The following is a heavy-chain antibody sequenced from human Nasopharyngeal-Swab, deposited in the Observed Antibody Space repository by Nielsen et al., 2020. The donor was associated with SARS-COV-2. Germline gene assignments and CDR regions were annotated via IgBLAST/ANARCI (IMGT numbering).Heavy chain of an antibody. J-gene: IGHJ6*02. V-gene: IGHV1-69*13. D-gene: IGHD4-17*01. Sequence: SVKVPCKASGGTFSSYAISWVRQAPGQGLEWMGGIIPIFGTANYAQKFQGRVTITADESTSTAYMELSSLRSEDTAVHYCARDGTTSQTSYYYYGMDVWGQGTPVTVSS. CDR2: IIPIFGTA. CDR3: ARDGTTSQTSYYYYGMDV. CDR1: GGTFSSYA.